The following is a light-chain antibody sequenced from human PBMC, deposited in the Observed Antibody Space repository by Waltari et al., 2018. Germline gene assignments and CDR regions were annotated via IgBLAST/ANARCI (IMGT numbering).Light chain of an antibody. V-gene: IGKV3-20*01. CDR2: GAS. J-gene: IGKJ1*01. CDR3: QQYGSSPRT. CDR1: QSINHY. Sequence: EIVLTQSPGTLSLSPGERATLSCRASQSINHYLAWYQQKPGQAPRLLIYGASSRATGIPDRFSGSGSGTDFTLTISRLEPEDFAVYYCQQYGSSPRTFGQGTKVEIK.